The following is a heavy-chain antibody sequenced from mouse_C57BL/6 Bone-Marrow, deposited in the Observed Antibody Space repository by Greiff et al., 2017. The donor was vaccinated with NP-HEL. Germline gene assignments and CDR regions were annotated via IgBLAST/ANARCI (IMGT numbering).Heavy chain of an antibody. CDR3: TRNCYHGSSCGFAY. CDR1: GFSLTSYG. CDR2: IWSGGST. J-gene: IGHJ3*01. V-gene: IGHV2-2*01. D-gene: IGHD1-1*01. Sequence: VKLMESGPGLVQPSQSLSITCTVSGFSLTSYGVHWVRQSPGKGLEWLGVIWSGGSTDYNAAFISRLSISKDNSKSQVFFKKNRLQADDTAIYYCTRNCYHGSSCGFAYWGQGTLVTVSA.